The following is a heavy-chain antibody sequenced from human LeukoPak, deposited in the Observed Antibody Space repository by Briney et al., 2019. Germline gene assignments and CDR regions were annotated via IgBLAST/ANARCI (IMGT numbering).Heavy chain of an antibody. Sequence: GASLKVSCKASGYTFTSYAMNWVRQAPGQGLEWMGWINTNTGNPTYAQGFTGRFVFSLDTSVSTAYLQISSLQAEATALYYSARDFLGVLGAFDIWGQGTMVTV. D-gene: IGHD3-16*01. J-gene: IGHJ3*02. CDR1: GYTFTSYA. V-gene: IGHV7-4-1*02. CDR2: INTNTGNP. CDR3: ARDFLGVLGAFDI.